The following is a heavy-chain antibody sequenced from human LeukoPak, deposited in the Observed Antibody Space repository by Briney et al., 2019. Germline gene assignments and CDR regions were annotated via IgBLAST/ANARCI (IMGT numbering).Heavy chain of an antibody. D-gene: IGHD4-17*01. V-gene: IGHV4-34*01. J-gene: IGHJ4*02. CDR3: ARAGYGDYKLDY. CDR2: INHSGST. CDR1: GGSFSGYY. Sequence: SETLSLTCAVYGGSFSGYYWNWIRQPPGKGLEWIGEINHSGSTNYNPSLKSRVTISVDTSKNQFSLKLSSVTAADTAVYYCARAGYGDYKLDYWGQGTLVTVSS.